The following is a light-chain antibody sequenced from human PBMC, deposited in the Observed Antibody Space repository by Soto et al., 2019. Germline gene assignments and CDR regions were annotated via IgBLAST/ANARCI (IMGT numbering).Light chain of an antibody. V-gene: IGKV3-20*01. CDR3: QHCGNSIWK. CDR2: GAS. J-gene: IGKJ1*01. Sequence: GTLSLSPGERATLSCRASQSVASRNLAWYQQKSGQAPRLLIYGASSRAIHTPDRFSGSGSGTDFTLTISGLEPEDFAVYYCQHCGNSIWKCGKWTKVDI. CDR1: QSVASRN.